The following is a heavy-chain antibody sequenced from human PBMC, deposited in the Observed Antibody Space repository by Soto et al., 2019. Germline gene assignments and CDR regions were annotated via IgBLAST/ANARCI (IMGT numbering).Heavy chain of an antibody. D-gene: IGHD4-17*01. CDR2: IYYSGST. Sequence: PSETLSLTCSVSGGSIGSYYWSWVRQPPGKGLEWIGYIYYSGSTNYNPSLKSRVTMSLDTSKNQFSLRLSSVTVADTAVYYCARGGYGDYAFDIWGQGTMVTVSS. CDR1: GGSIGSYY. J-gene: IGHJ3*02. CDR3: ARGGYGDYAFDI. V-gene: IGHV4-59*01.